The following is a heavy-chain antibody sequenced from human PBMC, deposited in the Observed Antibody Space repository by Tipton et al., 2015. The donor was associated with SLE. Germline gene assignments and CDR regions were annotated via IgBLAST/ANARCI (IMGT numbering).Heavy chain of an antibody. J-gene: IGHJ6*02. V-gene: IGHV3-53*01. Sequence: LSLTCTVSGGSISSYYWSWVRQAPGKGLEWVSVIYSGGSTYYADSVKGRFTISRDNSKNTLYLQMNSLRAEDTAVYYCAREGGAAGSYYGMDVWGQGTTVTVSS. CDR1: GGSISSYY. CDR3: AREGGAAGSYYGMDV. CDR2: IYSGGST. D-gene: IGHD6-13*01.